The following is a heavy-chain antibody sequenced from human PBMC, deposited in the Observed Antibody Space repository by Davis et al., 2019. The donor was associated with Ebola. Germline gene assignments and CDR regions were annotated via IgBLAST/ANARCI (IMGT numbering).Heavy chain of an antibody. CDR2: IGSKAYGGT. D-gene: IGHD5-12*01. Sequence: PGGSLRLSCTVSGFTFDDYAMSWFRQAPGKGLEWVGFIGSKAYGGTEYAASVKGRFTISRDDSKTIAYLQMNSLKTEDTAVYYCSRDRESGYDSLFSYYYHGVDVWGQGTTVTVSS. CDR3: SRDRESGYDSLFSYYYHGVDV. CDR1: GFTFDDYA. J-gene: IGHJ6*02. V-gene: IGHV3-49*03.